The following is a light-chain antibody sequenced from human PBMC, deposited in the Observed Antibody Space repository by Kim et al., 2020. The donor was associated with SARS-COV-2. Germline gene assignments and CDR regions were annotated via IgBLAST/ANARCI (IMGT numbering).Light chain of an antibody. CDR3: QSYNRSNVV. CDR2: EDD. CDR1: RGSIDDNY. J-gene: IGLJ2*01. Sequence: GKTLTISCTRSRGSIDDNYVQWYQQRPGGVPTTVIYEDDQRPSGVSDRFSGSIDNSSNSASLTISGLKTEDEADYYCQSYNRSNVVFGGGTQLTVL. V-gene: IGLV6-57*03.